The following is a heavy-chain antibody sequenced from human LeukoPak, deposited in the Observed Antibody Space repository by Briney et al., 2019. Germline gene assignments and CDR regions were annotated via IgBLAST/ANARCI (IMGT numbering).Heavy chain of an antibody. Sequence: GGSLRLSCAASGFTFSSYSMNWVRQAPGKGLGWVSSISSSSSYIYYADSVKGRFTISRDNAKNSLYLQMNSLRAEDTAVYYCARARTRYSGSYGGAFDIWGQGTMVTVSS. D-gene: IGHD1-26*01. V-gene: IGHV3-21*01. CDR1: GFTFSSYS. CDR3: ARARTRYSGSYGGAFDI. J-gene: IGHJ3*02. CDR2: ISSSSSYI.